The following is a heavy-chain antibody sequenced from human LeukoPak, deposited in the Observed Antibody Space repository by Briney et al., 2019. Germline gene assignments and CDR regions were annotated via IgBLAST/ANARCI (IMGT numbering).Heavy chain of an antibody. CDR3: AKGDYGYHDAFDI. CDR2: ITNSGGDT. J-gene: IGHJ3*02. CDR1: GFTLSNYA. Sequence: GGSLRLSCAASGFTLSNYAMSWVRQAPGKGLEWVSSITNSGGDTYYADSVKGRFTISRDNAMNTLYLQMNTLRADDTAVYYCAKGDYGYHDAFDIWGQGTMVTVSS. V-gene: IGHV3-23*01. D-gene: IGHD4-17*01.